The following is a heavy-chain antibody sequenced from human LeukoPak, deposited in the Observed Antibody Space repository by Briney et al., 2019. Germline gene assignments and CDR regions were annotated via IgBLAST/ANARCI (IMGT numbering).Heavy chain of an antibody. CDR2: ISAYNGNT. D-gene: IGHD2-2*02. CDR3: ARVALRSYTPLWD. CDR1: GYTFTSYG. Sequence: ASVKVSCKASGYTFTSYGISWVRQAPGQGLEWMGWISAYNGNTNYAQKLQGRVTMTTDTSTSTAYIELRSLRSDDTAVYYCARVALRSYTPLWDWGQGTLVTVSS. V-gene: IGHV1-18*01. J-gene: IGHJ4*02.